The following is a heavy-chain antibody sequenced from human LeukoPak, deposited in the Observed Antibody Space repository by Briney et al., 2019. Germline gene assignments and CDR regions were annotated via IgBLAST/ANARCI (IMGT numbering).Heavy chain of an antibody. CDR2: WRYDGSP. CDR1: GGSISGRY. V-gene: IGHV4-59*08. J-gene: IGHJ4*02. CDR3: VVTQKWLAFDY. D-gene: IGHD6-19*01. Sequence: SGTLSLTCAVSGGSISGRYWSWIRQPPGKGLEWIANWRYDGSPNYTPPLESRATISLDTSKNQFSLRLTSVTAADTAVYYCVVTQKWLAFDYWGQGILVTVSS.